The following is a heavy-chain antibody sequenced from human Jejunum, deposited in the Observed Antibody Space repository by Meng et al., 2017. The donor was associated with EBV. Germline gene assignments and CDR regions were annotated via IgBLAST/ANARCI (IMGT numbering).Heavy chain of an antibody. J-gene: IGHJ5*02. CDR3: VRGPPPDT. V-gene: IGHV3-74*01. CDR2: INSDGSKT. Sequence: QLVGSGEGLVQPGDSLRLSCAASGFTLSSYWMHWVRQAPGKGLVWVSRINSDGSKTNYADSVKGRFTISRDIAKNTLYLQLNSLRADDTAVYYCVRGPPPDTWGQGTLVTVSS. CDR1: GFTLSSYW.